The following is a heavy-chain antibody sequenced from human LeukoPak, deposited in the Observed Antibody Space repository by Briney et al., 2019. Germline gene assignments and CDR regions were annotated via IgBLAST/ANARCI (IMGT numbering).Heavy chain of an antibody. D-gene: IGHD4-11*01. CDR3: ARTRSDYSNYEGAFDI. Sequence: PSETLSLTCTVSGGSISSSSYYWGWIRQPPGKGLEWIGSIYYSGSTYYNPSLKSRVTISVDTSKNQFSLKLSSVTAADTAVYYCARTRSDYSNYEGAFDIWGQGTMVTVSS. CDR2: IYYSGST. V-gene: IGHV4-39*01. CDR1: GGSISSSSYY. J-gene: IGHJ3*02.